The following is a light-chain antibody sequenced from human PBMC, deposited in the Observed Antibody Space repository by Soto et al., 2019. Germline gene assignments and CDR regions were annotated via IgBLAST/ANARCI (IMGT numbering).Light chain of an antibody. V-gene: IGLV2-23*01. CDR2: EAT. Sequence: QSALTQPASVSGSPGQSITISCTGSRSDFGSYNLVSWYQQHPGKVPKLIIYEATKRPSGISNRFSGSKSGYMASLTISGLQADDGADYYCCSYAGSRTWVFGGGTKLTVL. J-gene: IGLJ3*02. CDR3: CSYAGSRTWV. CDR1: RSDFGSYNL.